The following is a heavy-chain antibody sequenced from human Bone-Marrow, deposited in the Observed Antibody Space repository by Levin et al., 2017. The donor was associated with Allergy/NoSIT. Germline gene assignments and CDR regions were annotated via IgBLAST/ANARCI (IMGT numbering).Heavy chain of an antibody. CDR1: GFTLSDFG. V-gene: IGHV3-30*18. CDR2: ISFDGRVQ. J-gene: IGHJ2*01. CDR3: AKEATRRRSGWYFDL. Sequence: SGGSLRLSCAGSGFTLSDFGMQWVRHLPGKGLEWVAVISFDGRVQHYADSVKGRFTISRDNSKSTVYLEMNSLRAEDTAVYYCAKEATRRRSGWYFDLWGRGTLVTVSS. D-gene: IGHD3-3*01.